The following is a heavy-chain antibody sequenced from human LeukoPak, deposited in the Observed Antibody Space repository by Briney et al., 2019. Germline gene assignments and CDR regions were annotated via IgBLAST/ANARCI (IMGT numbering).Heavy chain of an antibody. CDR2: INPSGGNT. V-gene: IGHV1-46*01. CDR3: ARDDDYNSWFDP. CDR1: GYIFTSYY. J-gene: IGHJ5*02. D-gene: IGHD5-24*01. Sequence: GASVKVSCKASGYIFTSYYMHWVRQAPGQGLEWMGIINPSGGNTNYAQKVQGRVTMTRDMSTSTAYMELRSLRSDDTAVYYCARDDDYNSWFDPWGQGTLVTVSS.